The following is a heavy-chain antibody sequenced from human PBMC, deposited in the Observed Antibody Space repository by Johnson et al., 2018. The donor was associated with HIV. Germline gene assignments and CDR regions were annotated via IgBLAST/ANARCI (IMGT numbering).Heavy chain of an antibody. CDR1: GFTFSSYA. D-gene: IGHD4-17*01. J-gene: IGHJ3*02. CDR3: ARESTATRGDAFDI. Sequence: VQLVESGGGVVQPGRSLRLSCAASGFTFSSYAMHWVRQAPGKGLEWVAVMSFDETNSYDSDSVDVKGRLTIARDNSKNTLYLQMGSLRAEDMAVYYCARESTATRGDAFDIWGQGTMVTVSS. V-gene: IGHV3-30*14. CDR2: MSFDETNS.